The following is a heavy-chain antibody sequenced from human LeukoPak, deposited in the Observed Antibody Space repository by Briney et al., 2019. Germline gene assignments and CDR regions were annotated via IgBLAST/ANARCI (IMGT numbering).Heavy chain of an antibody. V-gene: IGHV4-39*07. CDR3: ARGGGYSSSWSY. J-gene: IGHJ4*02. D-gene: IGHD6-13*01. CDR1: GGSISSSSYY. CDR2: IYYSGST. Sequence: SETLSLTCTVSGGSISSSSYYWGWIRQPPGKGLEWIGSIYYSGSTYYNPSLKSRVTISVGTSKNQFSLKLSSVTAADTAVYYCARGGGYSSSWSYWGQGTLVTVSS.